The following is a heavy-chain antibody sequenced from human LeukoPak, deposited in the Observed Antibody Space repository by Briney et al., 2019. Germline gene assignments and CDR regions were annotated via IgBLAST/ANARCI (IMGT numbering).Heavy chain of an antibody. CDR2: INPGGGTT. CDR3: AGGTDIVAAIPYDY. CDR1: GGTFSSYY. Sequence: ASVKVSCKASGGTFSSYYIHWVRQAPGQGLEWMGIINPGGGTTAHAQKFQGRVTMTRDTSTSTVYMELSSLRSEDTAVYYCAGGTDIVAAIPYDYWGREPWSPSPQ. D-gene: IGHD5-12*01. J-gene: IGHJ4*02. V-gene: IGHV1-46*01.